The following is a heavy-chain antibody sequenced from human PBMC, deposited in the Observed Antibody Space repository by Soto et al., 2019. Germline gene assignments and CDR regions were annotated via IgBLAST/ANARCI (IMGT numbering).Heavy chain of an antibody. Sequence: SCAASGFTFSSYSMNWVRQAPGKGLEWVSSISSSSSYIYYADSVKGRFTISRDNAKNSLYLQMNSLRAEDTAVYYCARDQGSEFDYWGQGTLVTVSS. CDR1: GFTFSSYS. V-gene: IGHV3-21*01. CDR3: ARDQGSEFDY. CDR2: ISSSSSYI. J-gene: IGHJ4*02.